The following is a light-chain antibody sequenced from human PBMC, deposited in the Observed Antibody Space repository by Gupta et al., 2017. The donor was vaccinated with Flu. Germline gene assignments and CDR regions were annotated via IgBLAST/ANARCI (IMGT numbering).Light chain of an antibody. CDR2: DNN. Sequence: APGQKVTISCSGSSSNIGNNYVSWYQQLPGTAPKLLIYDNNKRPSGIPDRFSGSKSGTSATLGITGLQTGDEADYYCGTWDSSLSAWVFGGG. J-gene: IGLJ3*02. CDR1: SSNIGNNY. V-gene: IGLV1-51*01. CDR3: GTWDSSLSAWV.